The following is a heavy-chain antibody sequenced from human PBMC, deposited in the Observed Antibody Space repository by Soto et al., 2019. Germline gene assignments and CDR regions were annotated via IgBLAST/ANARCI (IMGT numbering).Heavy chain of an antibody. CDR2: IYPGDSDT. J-gene: IGHJ4*02. V-gene: IGHV5-51*01. CDR1: GYSFTDYW. Sequence: GESLKISCKASGYSFTDYWIGWVRQMPGKGLEWMGIIYPGDSDTKYSPSFQGQVTMSADKSISTAYLQWNSLKASDTAMYYCARDGFSSSSSFDYWGQGTLVTVS. D-gene: IGHD6-6*01. CDR3: ARDGFSSSSSFDY.